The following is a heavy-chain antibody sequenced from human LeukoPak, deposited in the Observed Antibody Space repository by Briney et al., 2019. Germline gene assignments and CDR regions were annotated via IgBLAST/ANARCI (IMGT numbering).Heavy chain of an antibody. J-gene: IGHJ4*02. CDR1: GGSFSGYY. V-gene: IGHV4-34*01. CDR2: INHSGST. D-gene: IGHD6-19*01. Sequence: PSETLSLTCAVYGGSFSGYYWSWIRQPPGKGLEWIGEINHSGSTNYNPSLKSRVTISVDTFKNQFSLKLSSVTAADTAVYYCARRAVAGSFDYWGQGTLVAVSS. CDR3: ARRAVAGSFDY.